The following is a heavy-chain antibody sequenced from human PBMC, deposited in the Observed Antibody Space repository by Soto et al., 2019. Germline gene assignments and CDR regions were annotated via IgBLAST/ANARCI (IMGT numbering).Heavy chain of an antibody. D-gene: IGHD3-22*01. CDR3: ARDGGFYYDSSGYYSVI. CDR1: GYTFTSYG. CDR2: ISGYNAAT. Sequence: RASVKVSCKTSGYTFTSYGISWVRQAPGQGLEWMGWISGYNAATNYAQKQQGRVTMTTDTSTSTAYMELRNLRSDDTAVYYCARDGGFYYDSSGYYSVIWGQGTMVTVSS. J-gene: IGHJ3*02. V-gene: IGHV1-18*01.